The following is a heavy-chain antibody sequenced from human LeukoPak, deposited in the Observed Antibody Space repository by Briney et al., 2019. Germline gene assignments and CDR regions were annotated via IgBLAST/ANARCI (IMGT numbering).Heavy chain of an antibody. J-gene: IGHJ4*02. V-gene: IGHV3-49*03. CDR2: IRSKAYGETA. Sequence: GGSLRLSCTASGFTFGDYAMSWIRQALGKGLEWVGFIRSKAYGETADYAASVKGRFTISRDDSKAIAYLQMNSLKTEDTAVYHCTRDRGAYNLYDYWGQGTLVTVSS. CDR3: TRDRGAYNLYDY. CDR1: GFTFGDYA. D-gene: IGHD1-1*01.